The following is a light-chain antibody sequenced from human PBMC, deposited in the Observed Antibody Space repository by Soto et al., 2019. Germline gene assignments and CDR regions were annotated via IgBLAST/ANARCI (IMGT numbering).Light chain of an antibody. Sequence: DIQMTQSPSSLSASVGDRITITCRASQKISSYLNWYQQKPGRAPKLLIYAASSLQSGVPSRFSGSGSGTDFSLTIISLHPEDYATYYCQHSYTSPRFTFGQGTKLEI. CDR3: QHSYTSPRFT. J-gene: IGKJ2*01. V-gene: IGKV1-39*01. CDR1: QKISSY. CDR2: AAS.